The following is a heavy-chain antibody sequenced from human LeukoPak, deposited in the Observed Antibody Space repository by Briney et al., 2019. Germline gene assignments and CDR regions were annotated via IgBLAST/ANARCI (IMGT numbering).Heavy chain of an antibody. V-gene: IGHV4-59*01. Sequence: SETLSLTCTVSGSSISSYYWSWIRQPPGKGLEWIGYIYYSGSTNYNPSLKSRVTISVDTSKNQFSLKLSSVTAADTAVYYCARVQGGAGRPEKYYFYYWGQGTLVTVSS. J-gene: IGHJ4*02. CDR1: GSSISSYY. CDR3: ARVQGGAGRPEKYYFYY. D-gene: IGHD1-1*01. CDR2: IYYSGST.